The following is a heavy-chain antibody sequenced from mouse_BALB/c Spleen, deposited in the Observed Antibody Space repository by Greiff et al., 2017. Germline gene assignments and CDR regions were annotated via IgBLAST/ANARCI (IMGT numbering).Heavy chain of an antibody. CDR1: GFTFSSYG. J-gene: IGHJ2*01. D-gene: IGHD2-10*02. Sequence: EVQRVESGGDLVKPGGSLKLSCAASGFTFSSYGMSWVRQTPDKRLEWVATISSGGSYTYYPDSVKGRFTISRDNAKNTLYLQMSSLKSEDTAMYICARHQYGNYGEVYYSDYWGEDTTLTVSS. CDR2: ISSGGSYT. V-gene: IGHV5-6*01. CDR3: ARHQYGNYGEVYYSDY.